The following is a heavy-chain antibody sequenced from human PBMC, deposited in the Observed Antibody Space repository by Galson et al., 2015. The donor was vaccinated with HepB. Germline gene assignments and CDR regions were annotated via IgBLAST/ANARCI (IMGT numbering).Heavy chain of an antibody. CDR2: INSDGSST. Sequence: SLKLSCAASGFTFSSYWVHWVRQAPGKGLVWVARINSDGSSTSYADSMKGRFTISRDNAKNTLYLQMNSLRAEDTAVYYCARDSPGEGAIDYWGQGTLVTVSS. CDR1: GFTFSSYW. J-gene: IGHJ4*02. V-gene: IGHV3-74*01. D-gene: IGHD3-10*01. CDR3: ARDSPGEGAIDY.